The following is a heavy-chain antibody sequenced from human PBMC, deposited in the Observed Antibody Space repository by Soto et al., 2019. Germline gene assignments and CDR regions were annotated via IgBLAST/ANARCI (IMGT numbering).Heavy chain of an antibody. CDR3: AKGTTSPGIAVAGSFDF. CDR1: GFTFSSYA. Sequence: PGGSLRLSCAASGFTFSSYAMTWVRQAPGKGLEWVSAISGSGGSTYYADSVKGRFTISRDNSKNTLYLQMNSLRAEDTAVYYCAKGTTSPGIAVAGSFDFWGRGTLVT. J-gene: IGHJ4*02. CDR2: ISGSGGST. V-gene: IGHV3-23*01. D-gene: IGHD6-19*01.